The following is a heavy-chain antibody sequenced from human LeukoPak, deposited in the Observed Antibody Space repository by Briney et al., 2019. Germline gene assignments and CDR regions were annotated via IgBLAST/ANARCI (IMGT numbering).Heavy chain of an antibody. Sequence: SETLSLTCTVSGGSISSYYWGWIRQPPGKGLEWIGSIYYSGSTYYNPSLKSRVTISVDTSKNQFSLKLSSVTAADTAVYYCASRGPYCSSTSCPEPFDPWGQGTLVTVSS. CDR3: ASRGPYCSSTSCPEPFDP. J-gene: IGHJ5*02. CDR1: GGSISSYY. V-gene: IGHV4-39*01. D-gene: IGHD2-2*01. CDR2: IYYSGST.